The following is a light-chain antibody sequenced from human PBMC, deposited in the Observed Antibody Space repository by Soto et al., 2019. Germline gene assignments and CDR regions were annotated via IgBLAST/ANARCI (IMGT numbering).Light chain of an antibody. V-gene: IGKV3-20*01. CDR1: QSVSSSD. CDR2: GGS. Sequence: EIVLTQSPGTLSLSPGERATLSCRASQSVSSSDLAWYQQKPDQAPRLLVYGGSSRAIGIPDRFRGSGSGTTFTLTISRLEPEDFAVYYCQYGGNSPFTFGPGTKVDIK. J-gene: IGKJ3*01. CDR3: QYGGNSPFT.